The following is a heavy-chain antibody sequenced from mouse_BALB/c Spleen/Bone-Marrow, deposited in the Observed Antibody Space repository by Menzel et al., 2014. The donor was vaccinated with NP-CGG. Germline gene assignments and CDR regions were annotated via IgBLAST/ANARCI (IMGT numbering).Heavy chain of an antibody. CDR1: GFAFSSYD. Sequence: EVNLVESGGGLVKPGGSLKLSCAASGFAFSSYDMSWVRQTPEKRLEWVATISSGGSYTYYPDSVKGRFTISRDNARNTLYLQMSSLRSEDTALYYCARHLITDAMDYWGQGTSVTVSS. D-gene: IGHD2-4*01. J-gene: IGHJ4*01. CDR2: ISSGGSYT. CDR3: ARHLITDAMDY. V-gene: IGHV5-9*02.